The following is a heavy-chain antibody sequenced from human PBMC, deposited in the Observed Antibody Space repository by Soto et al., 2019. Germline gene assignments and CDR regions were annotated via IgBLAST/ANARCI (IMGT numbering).Heavy chain of an antibody. CDR1: GFSFTTAGVA. CDR3: AHSGGGYEIIYFDF. D-gene: IGHD5-12*01. CDR2: IYYNDDR. J-gene: IGHJ4*02. Sequence: SGPTLVNPTQTLTLTCTFSGFSFTTAGVAVGWIRQTPGGALEWLTLIYYNDDRRFSPSLKTRLTITGDTSKNQVVLSLTTVDPGDTATYFCAHSGGGYEIIYFDFWGQGIPVTVSS. V-gene: IGHV2-5*01.